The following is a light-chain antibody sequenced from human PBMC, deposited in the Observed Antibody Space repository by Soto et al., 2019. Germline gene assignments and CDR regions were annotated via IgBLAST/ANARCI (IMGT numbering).Light chain of an antibody. CDR3: HQYDSYPLT. Sequence: DIHLTQSPSPLSASLGDRVTITFRASQSLNNRLAWYQQKPGKAPKLLIYDASTLESGVSSRFSGIGSETECTLTITDLQADDLATYFCHQYDSYPLTFGGGTKVDIK. V-gene: IGKV1-5*01. J-gene: IGKJ4*01. CDR2: DAS. CDR1: QSLNNR.